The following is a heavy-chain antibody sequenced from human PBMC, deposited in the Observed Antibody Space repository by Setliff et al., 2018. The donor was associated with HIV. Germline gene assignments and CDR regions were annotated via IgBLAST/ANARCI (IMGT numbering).Heavy chain of an antibody. V-gene: IGHV3-7*01. CDR2: IKQDGSEK. CDR3: ARDHLSGWASDC. D-gene: IGHD6-19*01. J-gene: IGHJ4*02. Sequence: PGGSLRLSCAASGFTFSTYWVSWVRQAPGKGLEWVANIKQDGSEKFYVDSVKGRFTISRDNAKNSLYLQMNSLRAEDTAVYYCARDHLSGWASDCWGQGTLVTVSS. CDR1: GFTFSTYW.